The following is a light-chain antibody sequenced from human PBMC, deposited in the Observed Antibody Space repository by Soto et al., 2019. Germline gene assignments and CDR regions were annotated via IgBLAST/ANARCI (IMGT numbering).Light chain of an antibody. CDR3: CSYAGSYTSYV. CDR2: DVT. CDR1: SSDVGGYNY. J-gene: IGLJ1*01. Sequence: QSALTQPRSVSGSPGQSVTISCTGNSSDVGGYNYVSWYQQHPGQAPKVMIYDVTKRPSGVPDRFSGSRSGNTASLTISGLQAEDEADYYCCSYAGSYTSYVFGTGTKLTVL. V-gene: IGLV2-11*01.